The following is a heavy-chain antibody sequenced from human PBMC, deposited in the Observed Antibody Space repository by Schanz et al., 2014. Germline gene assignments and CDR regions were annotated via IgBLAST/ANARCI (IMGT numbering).Heavy chain of an antibody. CDR1: GYSISSGFL. CDR3: TRDRGWNGNQYFDY. D-gene: IGHD3-10*01. Sequence: QVQLQESGPGLVKPSETLSLTCTVFGYSISSGFLWAWIRQPPGKGLEWIGSIYRSGRTYYNPSLESRDTISIYLPKNRFSLNLRSGTAADTAVYYCTRDRGWNGNQYFDYWGQGALVTVSS. J-gene: IGHJ4*02. V-gene: IGHV4-38-2*02. CDR2: IYRSGRT.